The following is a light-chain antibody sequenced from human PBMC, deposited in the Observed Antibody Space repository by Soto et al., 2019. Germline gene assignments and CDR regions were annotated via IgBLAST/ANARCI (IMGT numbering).Light chain of an antibody. CDR2: EVT. Sequence: QSVLTQPPSASRSPGQSVTISCTGTSSDLGDFNYVSWYQQHPGQVPKLMIYEVTKRPSGVPDRFSGSKSGNTASLTVSGLQAEDEADYYCSSRIGGTSVVFGGGTQLTVL. CDR3: SSRIGGTSVV. CDR1: SSDLGDFNY. J-gene: IGLJ2*01. V-gene: IGLV2-8*02.